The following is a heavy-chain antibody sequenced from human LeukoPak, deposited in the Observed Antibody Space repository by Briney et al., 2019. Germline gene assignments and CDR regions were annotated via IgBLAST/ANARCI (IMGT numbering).Heavy chain of an antibody. CDR1: GGSISSSSYY. CDR3: ARGPLIAVAGVIFDY. Sequence: SETLSLTCTISGGSISSSSYYWGWIRQPPGKGLEWIGSIYYSGSTYYNPSLKSRVTISVDTSKNQFSLKLSSVTAADTAVYYCARGPLIAVAGVIFDYWGQGTLVTVSS. D-gene: IGHD6-19*01. CDR2: IYYSGST. J-gene: IGHJ4*02. V-gene: IGHV4-39*07.